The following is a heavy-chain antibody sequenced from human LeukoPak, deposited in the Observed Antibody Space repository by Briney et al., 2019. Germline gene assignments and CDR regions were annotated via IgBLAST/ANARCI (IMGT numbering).Heavy chain of an antibody. CDR1: GYTCTGYY. D-gene: IGHD6-19*01. Sequence: ASVKVSCKTSGYTCTGYYMHWVRQAPGQGLEWMGWINPNTGGTNYEQKFQGRVTMTRDTSISTAYMELSRLTSDDTAVYYCARVISPYSSAWYGDDCWGQGTLVIVSS. J-gene: IGHJ4*02. V-gene: IGHV1-2*02. CDR3: ARVISPYSSAWYGDDC. CDR2: INPNTGGT.